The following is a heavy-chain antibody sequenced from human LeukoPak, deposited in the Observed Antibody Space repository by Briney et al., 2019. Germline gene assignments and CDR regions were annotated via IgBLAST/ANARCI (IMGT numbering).Heavy chain of an antibody. J-gene: IGHJ4*02. CDR2: IYHSGST. D-gene: IGHD2-2*01. Sequence: SETLSLTCAASGGSISSGGYSWSWIRQPPGKGLEWIGYIYHSGSTYYNPSLKSRVTISVDRSKNQFSLKLSSVTAADTAVYYCARGGGLCSSTSCYPPGLDYWGQGTLVTVSS. V-gene: IGHV4-30-2*01. CDR1: GGSISSGGYS. CDR3: ARGGGLCSSTSCYPPGLDY.